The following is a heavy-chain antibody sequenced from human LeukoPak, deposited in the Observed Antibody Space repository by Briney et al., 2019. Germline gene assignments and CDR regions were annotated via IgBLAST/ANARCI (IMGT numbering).Heavy chain of an antibody. V-gene: IGHV4-59*01. Sequence: SETLSLTCTVSGGPISTYSWSGIRQPPGKGLEWIGYIYYTGRTSYNPSLKSRVTISVDTSKNQFSLKLSSVTAADTAMYYCARGYSGTYLTVGYWGQGTLVTVSS. CDR1: GGPISTYS. J-gene: IGHJ4*02. CDR3: ARGYSGTYLTVGY. CDR2: IYYTGRT. D-gene: IGHD1-26*01.